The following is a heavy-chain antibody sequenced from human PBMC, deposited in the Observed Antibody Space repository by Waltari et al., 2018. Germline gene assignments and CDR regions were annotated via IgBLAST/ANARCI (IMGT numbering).Heavy chain of an antibody. CDR1: GFTFTNYA. V-gene: IGHV3-23*01. CDR2: ITGSADST. J-gene: IGHJ4*02. D-gene: IGHD6-6*01. CDR3: AKVSTGSSSERVGYYFHY. Sequence: EVQLLESGGDLVQPGGSLRLSCAASGFTFTNYAMTWVRQAPAKGLEWVSVITGSADSTFYAGSVQGRFVISRDNSNNTVHLQMNSLRAEDTAIYYCAKVSTGSSSERVGYYFHYWGQGTLVTVSS.